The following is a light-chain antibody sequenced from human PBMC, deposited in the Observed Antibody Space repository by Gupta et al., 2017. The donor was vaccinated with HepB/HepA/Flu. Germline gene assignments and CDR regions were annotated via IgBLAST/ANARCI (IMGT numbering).Light chain of an antibody. J-gene: IGLJ3*02. Sequence: SYELTQPPSVSVSPAQTARITCSGDPLSKKYAYWYQQKPGQAPVMVIYKDSVRPSGIPERFSGSHSGTTVTLTISTVQAEDEADYYCQSADSSAWVFGGGTKVTVL. V-gene: IGLV3-25*03. CDR2: KDS. CDR3: QSADSSAWV. CDR1: PLSKKY.